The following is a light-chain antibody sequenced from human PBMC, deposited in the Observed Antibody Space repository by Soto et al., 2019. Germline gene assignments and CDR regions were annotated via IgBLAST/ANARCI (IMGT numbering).Light chain of an antibody. CDR1: QSVTSSH. Sequence: EIVLTQTPGTLSLSPGERATLSCRASQSVTSSHLAWYQQKPGQAPRLLIYGASTRATGIPDRFSGSGSDTDFSLTIRRLDPEDFAMYYCLLYFRPDLYTFGPGTKVQIK. V-gene: IGKV3-20*01. CDR2: GAS. CDR3: LLYFRPDLYT. J-gene: IGKJ2*01.